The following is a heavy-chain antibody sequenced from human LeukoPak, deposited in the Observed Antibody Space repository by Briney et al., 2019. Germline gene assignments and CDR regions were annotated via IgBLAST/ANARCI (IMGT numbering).Heavy chain of an antibody. J-gene: IGHJ4*02. CDR1: GFTFTNYA. V-gene: IGHV3-23*01. CDR3: AKDLRCTDGSCKYFES. D-gene: IGHD2-15*01. CDR2: IRGGGTNT. Sequence: SGGSLRLSCAASGFTFTNYAMTWVRQTPGKGLEWVSTIRGGGTNTLHADSVKGRFTISRDNSKSTLYLQMNNLRAEDTAVYYCAKDLRCTDGSCKYFESWGQGTLVTVSS.